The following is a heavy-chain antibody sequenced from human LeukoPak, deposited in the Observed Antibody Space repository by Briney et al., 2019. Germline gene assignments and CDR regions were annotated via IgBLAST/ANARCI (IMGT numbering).Heavy chain of an antibody. CDR2: IYTSGST. Sequence: SETLSLTCTVSGGSISSYYWSWIRQPPGKGLEWIGYIYTSGSTNYNPSLQSRVTMSVDTSKNQFSLNLSSVTAADTAVYYCARQPPPHYYDSSGYYDYWWQGTLVTVSS. D-gene: IGHD3-22*01. CDR3: ARQPPPHYYDSSGYYDY. CDR1: GGSISSYY. V-gene: IGHV4-4*09. J-gene: IGHJ4*02.